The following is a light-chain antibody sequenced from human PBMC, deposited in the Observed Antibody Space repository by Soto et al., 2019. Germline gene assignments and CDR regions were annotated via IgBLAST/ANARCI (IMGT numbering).Light chain of an antibody. CDR1: SSDVGGYNY. J-gene: IGLJ2*01. CDR3: SAYTSSSTLAVV. Sequence: QSVLTQPASVSGSPGQSITISCTGTSSDVGGYNYVSWYQQQPGKAPKLMIYEVSNRPSGVSNRFSGSKSGNTASLTISGLQAEDEADYYCSAYTSSSTLAVVFGGGTKLTVL. V-gene: IGLV2-14*01. CDR2: EVS.